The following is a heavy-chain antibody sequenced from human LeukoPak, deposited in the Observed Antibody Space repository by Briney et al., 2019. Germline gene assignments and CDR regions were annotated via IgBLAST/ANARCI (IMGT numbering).Heavy chain of an antibody. Sequence: SETLSLTCTVSGGSISSYCWSWIRQPAGKGLEWIGRIYTSGSTNYNPSLKSRVTMSVDTSKDQFSLKLSSVTAADTAVYYCARSDPWGAFDIWGQGTMVTVSS. CDR3: ARSDPWGAFDI. D-gene: IGHD2-21*01. J-gene: IGHJ3*02. CDR1: GGSISSYC. CDR2: IYTSGST. V-gene: IGHV4-4*07.